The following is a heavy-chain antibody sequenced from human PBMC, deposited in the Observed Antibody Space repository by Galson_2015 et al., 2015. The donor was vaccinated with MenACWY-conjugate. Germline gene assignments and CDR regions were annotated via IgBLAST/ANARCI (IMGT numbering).Heavy chain of an antibody. V-gene: IGHV4-59*08. CDR3: ARWNFDAYGMDV. CDR1: GGSISSYY. Sequence: LSLTCTASGGSISSYYWSWIRQPPGKGLEWIGYIYYSGSTNYNPSLKSRVTISVDTSKNQFSLKLSSVTAADTAVYYCARWNFDAYGMDVWGQGTTVTVSS. CDR2: IYYSGST. J-gene: IGHJ6*02. D-gene: IGHD1-7*01.